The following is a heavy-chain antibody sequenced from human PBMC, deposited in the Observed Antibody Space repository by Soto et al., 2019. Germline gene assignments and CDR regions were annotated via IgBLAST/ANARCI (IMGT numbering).Heavy chain of an antibody. D-gene: IGHD2-8*01. CDR2: INPKSGGT. CDR3: ARGHSTDCSNGVCSFFYNHEMDV. CDR1: GYSFIDYH. J-gene: IGHJ6*02. V-gene: IGHV1-2*04. Sequence: QVQLVQSGAEVKKPGASVKVSCKASGYSFIDYHVHWVRQAPGQGLEWLGRINPKSGGTSTAQKFQGWVTMTRDTSINTAYMDLTRLRSDDTAVYYCARGHSTDCSNGVCSFFYNHEMDVWGQGTPITV.